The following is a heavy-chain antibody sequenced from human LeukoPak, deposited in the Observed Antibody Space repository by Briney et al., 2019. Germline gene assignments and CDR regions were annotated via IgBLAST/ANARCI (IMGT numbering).Heavy chain of an antibody. CDR1: GFTSSSYA. CDR3: AKDYDYGGNSYFDY. J-gene: IGHJ4*02. D-gene: IGHD4-23*01. CDR2: ISGSGGST. V-gene: IGHV3-23*01. Sequence: PGGSLRLSCAASGFTSSSYAMSWVRQAPGKGLEWVSAISGSGGSTNYADSVKGRFTISRDNSKNTLYLQMNSLRAEDMAVYYCAKDYDYGGNSYFDYWGQGTLVTVSS.